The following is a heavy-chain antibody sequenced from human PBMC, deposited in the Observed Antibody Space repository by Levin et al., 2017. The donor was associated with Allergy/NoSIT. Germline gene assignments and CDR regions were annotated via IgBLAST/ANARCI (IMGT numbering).Heavy chain of an antibody. D-gene: IGHD6-19*01. Sequence: GESLKISCAASGFTFSNFGIHWVRQAPGQGLEWVSAIWDDGSNKYYRDSVKGRFTISRDNSKNTLYLQMDSLRVEDTAVYYCARDRYSAVAGIDWTHPLDYWGQGTLVTVSS. CDR2: IWDDGSNK. CDR3: ARDRYSAVAGIDWTHPLDY. J-gene: IGHJ4*02. V-gene: IGHV3-33*01. CDR1: GFTFSNFG.